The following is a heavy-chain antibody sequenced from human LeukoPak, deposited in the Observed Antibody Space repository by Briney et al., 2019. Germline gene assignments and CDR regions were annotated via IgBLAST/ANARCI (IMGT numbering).Heavy chain of an antibody. V-gene: IGHV4-30-4*08. D-gene: IGHD4-11*01. CDR3: ARVGGHSNSHYYYYMDV. J-gene: IGHJ6*03. CDR1: GGSISSGDYY. Sequence: SETLSLTCTVPGGSISSGDYYWSWIRQPPGKGLEWIGYIYYSGSTYYNPSLKSRVTISVDTSKNQFSLKLSSVTAADTAVYYCARVGGHSNSHYYYYMDVWGKGTTVTVSS. CDR2: IYYSGST.